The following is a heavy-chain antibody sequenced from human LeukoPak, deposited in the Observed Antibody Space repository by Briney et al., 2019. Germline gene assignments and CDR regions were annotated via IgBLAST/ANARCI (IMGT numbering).Heavy chain of an antibody. V-gene: IGHV3-21*04. CDR3: ARVPPSAHQLFSSDY. CDR2: ISSSSSSI. D-gene: IGHD2-2*01. J-gene: IGHJ4*02. Sequence: PGGSLRLSCGASGFTFSSYTMIWVRQAPGMGLEWVSSISSSSSSIYYADSVKGRFTISRDNAKNSLYLQMNSLRSDDTAVYYCARVPPSAHQLFSSDYWGQGTPVTVSS. CDR1: GFTFSSYT.